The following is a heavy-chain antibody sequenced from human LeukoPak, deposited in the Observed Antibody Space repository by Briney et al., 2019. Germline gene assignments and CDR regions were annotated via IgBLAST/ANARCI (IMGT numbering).Heavy chain of an antibody. CDR2: ISGDGGST. V-gene: IGHV3-43*02. CDR1: GFTFDDYA. J-gene: IGHJ6*02. Sequence: GGSLRLSCAASGFTFDDYAMHWVRQAPGKALEWVSLISGDGGSTYYADSVKGRFTISRDNSKNSLYLQMNSLRTEDTALYYCAKGHLGEGTLTEYYYYYYGMDVWGQGTTVTVSS. D-gene: IGHD3-16*01. CDR3: AKGHLGEGTLTEYYYYYYGMDV.